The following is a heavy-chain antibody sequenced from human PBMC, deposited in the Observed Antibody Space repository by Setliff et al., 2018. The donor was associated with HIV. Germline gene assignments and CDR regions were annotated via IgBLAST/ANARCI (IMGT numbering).Heavy chain of an antibody. Sequence: SETLSLTCTVSGGSISSYYWSWIRQPPGKGLEWIGYIYYSGSTNYNPSLKSRVTISVDTSKNQFSLKLSSVTAADTAVYYCARRRGVVPAAMDDAFDIWGQGTMVTVSS. D-gene: IGHD2-2*01. CDR2: IYYSGST. CDR3: ARRRGVVPAAMDDAFDI. CDR1: GGSISSYY. V-gene: IGHV4-59*01. J-gene: IGHJ3*02.